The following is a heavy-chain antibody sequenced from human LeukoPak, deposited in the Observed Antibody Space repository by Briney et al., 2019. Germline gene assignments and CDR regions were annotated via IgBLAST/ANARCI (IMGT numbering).Heavy chain of an antibody. CDR3: ARGRRTTISKY. CDR2: VSPNTGNT. D-gene: IGHD5-24*01. CDR1: GYTFPDYG. Sequence: ASVKVSCKASGYTFPDYGVSWVRQAPGQGLEWMGWVSPNTGNTNYAQRFHDRVTMTTDTSTTTAYMELKSLTSDDTAVYYCARGRRTTISKYWGRGTRVTVSS. V-gene: IGHV1-18*01. J-gene: IGHJ4*02.